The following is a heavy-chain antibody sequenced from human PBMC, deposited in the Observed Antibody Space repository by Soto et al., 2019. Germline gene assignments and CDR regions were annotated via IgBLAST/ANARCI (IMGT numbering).Heavy chain of an antibody. J-gene: IGHJ4*02. V-gene: IGHV3-73*01. D-gene: IGHD2-21*02. Sequence: GGSLSLSCATSGFTFSASAMHWGRQVSGKGLEWIARIRSKANNYATTYAPSVNGRFTISRDESENTVYLQMNSLKTEDTAIYSCAKQIYGGNSWGQGTLVTVSS. CDR3: AKQIYGGNS. CDR2: IRSKANNYAT. CDR1: GFTFSASA.